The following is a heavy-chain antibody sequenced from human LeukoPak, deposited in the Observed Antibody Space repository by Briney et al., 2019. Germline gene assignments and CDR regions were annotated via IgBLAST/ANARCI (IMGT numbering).Heavy chain of an antibody. Sequence: GGSLRPSCAASRLTFINYAMHWVRQAPGKGLEWVAFISFDGAIIYYADSVKGRFTISRDNSENTMYLQMNSLRLDDTATYYCVRDIDGDRYFDYWGQGTLVTVSS. D-gene: IGHD4-17*01. CDR1: RLTFINYA. J-gene: IGHJ4*02. CDR2: ISFDGAII. V-gene: IGHV3-30-3*01. CDR3: VRDIDGDRYFDY.